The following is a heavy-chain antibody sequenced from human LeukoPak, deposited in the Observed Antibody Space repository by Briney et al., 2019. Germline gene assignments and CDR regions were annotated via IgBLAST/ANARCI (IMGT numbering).Heavy chain of an antibody. CDR1: GFTFSSYW. J-gene: IGHJ3*02. V-gene: IGHV3-48*04. D-gene: IGHD3-22*01. Sequence: PGGSLRLSCAASGFTFSSYWMSWVRQAPGKGLEWVSYITGSSSSIYYADSVKGRFTISRDNAKNSLYLQMNSLRAEDTAVYYCARDPEDYYDSSAYYDGFDMWGQGTMVTVSS. CDR3: ARDPEDYYDSSAYYDGFDM. CDR2: ITGSSSSI.